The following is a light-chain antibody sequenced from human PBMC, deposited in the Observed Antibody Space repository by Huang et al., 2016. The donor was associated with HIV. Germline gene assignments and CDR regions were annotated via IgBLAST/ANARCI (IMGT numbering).Light chain of an antibody. CDR3: QQYDTSPPYT. CDR2: GAS. J-gene: IGKJ2*01. Sequence: EIVLTQSPGTLSLSPGETATLSCRASQSVTSGFLAWYQHAPGQAPRRLIYGASNRATGVPDRFSGSGSGTDFTLTISRLEPEDFVVYFCQQYDTSPPYTFGQGTKLEIK. CDR1: QSVTSGF. V-gene: IGKV3-20*01.